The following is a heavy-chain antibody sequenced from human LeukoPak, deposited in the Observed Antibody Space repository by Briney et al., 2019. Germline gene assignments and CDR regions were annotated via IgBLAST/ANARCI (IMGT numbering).Heavy chain of an antibody. CDR2: IYHSGST. Sequence: SQTLSLTCAVSGGSISSGGYSWSWIRQPPGRGLEWIGYIYHSGSTYYNPSLKSRVTISVDRSKNQFSLKLSSVTAADTAVYYCARDRIRHGSGSYPRHYRYFDLWGRGTLVTVSS. CDR1: GGSISSGGYS. D-gene: IGHD3-10*01. CDR3: ARDRIRHGSGSYPRHYRYFDL. J-gene: IGHJ2*01. V-gene: IGHV4-30-2*01.